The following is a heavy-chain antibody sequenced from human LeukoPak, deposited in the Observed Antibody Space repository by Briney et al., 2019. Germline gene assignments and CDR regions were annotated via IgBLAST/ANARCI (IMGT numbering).Heavy chain of an antibody. J-gene: IGHJ4*02. V-gene: IGHV4-30-4*08. CDR3: ARTYYYASGRGLIDY. D-gene: IGHD3-10*01. Sequence: SWIRQPPGKGLEWIGYIYYSGSTYYNPSLKSRLNISVDTSKNQFSLKLSSVTTTDTAVYYCARTYYYASGRGLIDYWGQGTLVTVSS. CDR2: IYYSGST.